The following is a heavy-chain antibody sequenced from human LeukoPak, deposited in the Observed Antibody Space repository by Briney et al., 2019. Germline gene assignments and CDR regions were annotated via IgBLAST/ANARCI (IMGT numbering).Heavy chain of an antibody. CDR3: SKWKAIVLVPAARSPIDY. CDR2: ISSSGSTI. Sequence: PGGSLRLSCAASGFTFSSYEMNWVRQAPGKGLEWVSYISSSGSTIYYADSVKGRFTISRDNSKHTLYLQMNSLRAEDTAVYYCSKWKAIVLVPAARSPIDYWGQGTLVTVSS. D-gene: IGHD2-2*01. CDR1: GFTFSSYE. V-gene: IGHV3-48*03. J-gene: IGHJ4*02.